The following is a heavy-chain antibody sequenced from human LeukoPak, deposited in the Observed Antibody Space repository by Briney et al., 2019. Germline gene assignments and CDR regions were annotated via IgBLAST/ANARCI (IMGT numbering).Heavy chain of an antibody. CDR2: INPNSGGT. J-gene: IGHJ4*02. D-gene: IGHD6-19*01. Sequence: ASVKVSCKASGYTFTGYYMHWVRQAPGQGLEWMGWINPNSGGTNYAQKFQGRVTMTRDTSISTAYMELSRLRSDDTAVYYCARETTLAGFASGLGFNYWGQGILVTVSS. CDR3: ARETTLAGFASGLGFNY. CDR1: GYTFTGYY. V-gene: IGHV1-2*02.